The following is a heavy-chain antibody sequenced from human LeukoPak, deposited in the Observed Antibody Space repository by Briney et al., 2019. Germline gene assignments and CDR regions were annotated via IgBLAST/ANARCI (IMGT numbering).Heavy chain of an antibody. CDR1: GYTFTTYT. J-gene: IGHJ4*02. D-gene: IGHD6-19*01. V-gene: IGHV1-3*04. CDR2: INTANGDT. Sequence: ASVKVSCKASGYTFTTYTIHWVRQTPGQRLEWMGWINTANGDTKYSQKFQGRLTTSRDTSASTAYMELSSLRSEDTAVYYCARILAVSGTPGLWGQGTLVTVSS. CDR3: ARILAVSGTPGL.